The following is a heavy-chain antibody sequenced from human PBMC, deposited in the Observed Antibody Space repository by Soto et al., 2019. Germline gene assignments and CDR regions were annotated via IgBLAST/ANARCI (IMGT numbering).Heavy chain of an antibody. CDR1: GFTFSTYW. J-gene: IGHJ4*02. CDR3: AGRYCSSTRCYSY. Sequence: GGSLRLSCEASGFTFSTYWMHWVRRAPGKGLVWVSRINSDGSTTNYADSVKGRFTISRDNARNTLYLQMNSLRAEDTAVYYCAGRYCSSTRCYSYWGQGIQVTVAS. D-gene: IGHD2-2*01. CDR2: INSDGSTT. V-gene: IGHV3-74*01.